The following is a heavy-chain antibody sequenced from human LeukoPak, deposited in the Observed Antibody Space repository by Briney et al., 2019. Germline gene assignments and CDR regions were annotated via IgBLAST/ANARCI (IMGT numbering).Heavy chain of an antibody. J-gene: IGHJ4*02. CDR3: AKDGKKYGSTWDFDY. Sequence: PGGSLRLSCAASGFTFGSYAMIWVRQAPGKGLEWVSHISGSGGNTYYADSVKGRFTISRVNSKNTMYLQMNSLRAEGTAVYYCAKDGKKYGSTWDFDYWGQGTLVTVSS. D-gene: IGHD6-13*01. CDR1: GFTFGSYA. V-gene: IGHV3-23*01. CDR2: ISGSGGNT.